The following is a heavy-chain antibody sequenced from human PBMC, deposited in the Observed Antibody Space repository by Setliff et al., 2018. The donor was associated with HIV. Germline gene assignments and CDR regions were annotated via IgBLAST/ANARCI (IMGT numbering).Heavy chain of an antibody. V-gene: IGHV3-7*01. D-gene: IGHD3-16*01. CDR3: ATRRGGGRHYFDY. CDR2: IKQDGSEK. Sequence: GESLRLSCAASGFTFSDNWMSWVRQAPGKGLEWVATIKQDGSEKYYVDSVKGRFTISRDNGKNSLSLQMNSLRAEDTAVYYCATRRGGGRHYFDYWGQGSLVTVSS. CDR1: GFTFSDNW. J-gene: IGHJ4*02.